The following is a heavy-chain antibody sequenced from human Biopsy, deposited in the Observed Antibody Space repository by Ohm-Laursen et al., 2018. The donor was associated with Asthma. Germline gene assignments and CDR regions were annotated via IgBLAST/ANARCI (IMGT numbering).Heavy chain of an antibody. Sequence: GSLRLSCAASGFTFSSYSMNWVRQAPGKGLEWVSYISSSSSTIYYADSVKGRFTISRDNAKNSLYLQMNSLRDEDTAVYYCAKERYYDFWSGYPIWGQGTMVTVSS. CDR2: ISSSSSTI. J-gene: IGHJ3*02. CDR3: AKERYYDFWSGYPI. CDR1: GFTFSSYS. V-gene: IGHV3-48*02. D-gene: IGHD3-3*01.